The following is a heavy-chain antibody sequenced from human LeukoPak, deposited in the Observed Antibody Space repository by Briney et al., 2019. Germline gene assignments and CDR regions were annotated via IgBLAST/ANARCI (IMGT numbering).Heavy chain of an antibody. J-gene: IGHJ4*02. Sequence: SETLSLTCAVYGESFSGFYWTWIRQPPGKGLEWIGEINHSGSTNYNPSLKSRFTVSVDTSKNQFSLKLTSVTAADTAVYYCARAQGAVAIDYWGQGTLVTVSS. V-gene: IGHV4-34*01. CDR3: ARAQGAVAIDY. D-gene: IGHD6-19*01. CDR1: GESFSGFY. CDR2: INHSGST.